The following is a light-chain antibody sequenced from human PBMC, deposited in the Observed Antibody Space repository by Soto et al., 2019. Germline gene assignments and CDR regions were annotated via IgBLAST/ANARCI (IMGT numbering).Light chain of an antibody. CDR2: DVS. CDR1: QSVSSNY. V-gene: IGKV3-20*01. Sequence: EIVLTQSPGTLSLSPGERATLSCRSSQSVSSNYLAWYQQKPDQAPRLVIYDVSGRATGIPDRFSGSGSGTDFTLTISRLEPEDFAVYYCQQYGRAPTFGQGNKVEIK. J-gene: IGKJ1*01. CDR3: QQYGRAPT.